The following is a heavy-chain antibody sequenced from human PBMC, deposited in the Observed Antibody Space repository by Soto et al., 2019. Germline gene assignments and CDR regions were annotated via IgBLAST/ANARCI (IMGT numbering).Heavy chain of an antibody. CDR1: GGTFSSYA. CDR3: AAGHYDIFYYGMDV. V-gene: IGHV1-69*13. CDR2: IIPISDTA. Sequence: SVKVSCKASGGTFSSYAISWVRQAPGQGLEWMGGIIPISDTANYAQKYQGRVTITADESTSTAYMELSSLRSEDTAEYYCAAGHYDIFYYGMDVWGQGTTVTVSS. J-gene: IGHJ6*02. D-gene: IGHD3-9*01.